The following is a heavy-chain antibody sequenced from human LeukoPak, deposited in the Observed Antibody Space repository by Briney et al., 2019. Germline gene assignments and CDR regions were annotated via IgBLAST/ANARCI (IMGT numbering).Heavy chain of an antibody. CDR1: GFTFSKYW. Sequence: GGSLRLSCAASGFTFSKYWMGWVRQAPGKGLKWVASINQDGTEKYYVDSVKGRFTISRDKSKNTLYLQMNSLRAEDTAVYYCARDRDTAMGLWGQGTLVTVSS. J-gene: IGHJ4*02. D-gene: IGHD5-18*01. V-gene: IGHV3-7*01. CDR2: INQDGTEK. CDR3: ARDRDTAMGL.